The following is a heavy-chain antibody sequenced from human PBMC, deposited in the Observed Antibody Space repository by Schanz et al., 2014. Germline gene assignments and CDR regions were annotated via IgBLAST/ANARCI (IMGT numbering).Heavy chain of an antibody. J-gene: IGHJ4*02. CDR2: IFTDGRT. D-gene: IGHD2-15*01. CDR3: ARRDPYCRSGTCSRAFDV. CDR1: GFAVDHYY. V-gene: IGHV3-66*02. Sequence: EVQLVASGGGLVQPGVSLRLSCAASGFAVDHYYMSCVRQAPGRGLERVSIIFTDGRTYYAASVKGRFTISSDSTKNTLFIQMNSLRTEDTAVYYCARRDPYCRSGTCSRAFDVWGQGTLVNVSS.